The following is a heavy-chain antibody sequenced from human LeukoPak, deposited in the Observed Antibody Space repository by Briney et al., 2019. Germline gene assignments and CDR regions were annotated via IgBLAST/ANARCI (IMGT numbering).Heavy chain of an antibody. CDR3: AKEGHADAFDI. Sequence: GGSLRLSCAASGFTFSSYWMSWVRQAPGKGLEWVANIKQDGSEKYYVDSVKGRFTISRDNAKNSLYLQMNSLRAEDTAVYYCAKEGHADAFDIWGQGTMVTVSS. J-gene: IGHJ3*02. CDR1: GFTFSSYW. V-gene: IGHV3-7*01. CDR2: IKQDGSEK.